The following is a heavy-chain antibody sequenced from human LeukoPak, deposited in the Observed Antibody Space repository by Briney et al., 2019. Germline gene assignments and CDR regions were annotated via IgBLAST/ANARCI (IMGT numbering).Heavy chain of an antibody. CDR1: GYTFTNYY. J-gene: IGHJ4*02. D-gene: IGHD6-19*01. CDR3: ARDVGPSQSSGCYYFDS. Sequence: ASVKVSCKPSGYTFTNYYMHWVRQAPGQGLEWMGIINPSGGSTSFAQKFQGRVTMTRDTSTSTVYMELSSLRSEDTAVYYCARDVGPSQSSGCYYFDSWGQGTLVTVSS. V-gene: IGHV1-46*01. CDR2: INPSGGST.